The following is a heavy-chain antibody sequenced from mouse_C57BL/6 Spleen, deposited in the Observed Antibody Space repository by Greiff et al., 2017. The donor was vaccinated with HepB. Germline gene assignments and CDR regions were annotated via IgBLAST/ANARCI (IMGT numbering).Heavy chain of an antibody. V-gene: IGHV1-7*01. CDR2: INPSSGYT. CDR1: GYTFTSYW. J-gene: IGHJ4*01. Sequence: QVHVKQSGAELAKPGASVKLSCKASGYTFTSYWMHWVKQRPGQGLEWIGYINPSSGYTKYNQKFKDKATLTPDKSSSTAYMQLSSLTYEDSAVYYCARSGYYDYDGGYAMDYWGQGTSVTVSS. CDR3: ARSGYYDYDGGYAMDY. D-gene: IGHD2-4*01.